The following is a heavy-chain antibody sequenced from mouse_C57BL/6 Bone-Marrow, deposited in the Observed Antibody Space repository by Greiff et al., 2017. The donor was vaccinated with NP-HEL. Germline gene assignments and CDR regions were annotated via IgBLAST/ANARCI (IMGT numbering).Heavy chain of an antibody. J-gene: IGHJ1*03. CDR2: IYPRSGNT. CDR1: GYTFTSYG. V-gene: IGHV1-81*01. D-gene: IGHD1-1*01. CDR3: ARSACYGSSFYWYCDV. Sequence: VQLQQSGAELARPGASVKLSCKASGYTFTSYGISWVKQRPGQGLEWIGEIYPRSGNTYYNEKFQGKATLTADKSSSTAYMALRSLTSEDSAVYFCARSACYGSSFYWYCDVWGTGTTVTVSS.